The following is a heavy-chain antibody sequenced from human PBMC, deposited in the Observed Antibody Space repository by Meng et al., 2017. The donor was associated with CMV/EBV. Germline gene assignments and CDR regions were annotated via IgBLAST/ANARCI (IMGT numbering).Heavy chain of an antibody. CDR1: GFTFSSYA. J-gene: IGHJ6*02. D-gene: IGHD3-3*01. CDR2: ISGSGGST. Sequence: GESLKISCAASGFTFSSYAMSWVRQAPGKGLEWVSAISGSGGSTYYADSVKGRFTISRDNSKNTLYLQMNSLRAEDTAVYYCAKEQGSLIFGVVITSYYYYGMDVWGQGTTVTVSS. V-gene: IGHV3-23*01. CDR3: AKEQGSLIFGVVITSYYYYGMDV.